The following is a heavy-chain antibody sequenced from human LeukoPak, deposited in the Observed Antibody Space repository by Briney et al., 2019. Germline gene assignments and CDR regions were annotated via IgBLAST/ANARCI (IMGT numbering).Heavy chain of an antibody. CDR1: GYSINSGYY. CDR3: ARVGYYPDYYMDV. D-gene: IGHD2-21*01. V-gene: IGHV4-38-2*02. J-gene: IGHJ6*03. Sequence: SETLSLTCTVSGYSINSGYYWGWIRQPPGKGLEWIGTIFHSGSTYSNPSLKSRVTISVDTSKNQFSLKLSSVTAADTAVHYCARVGYYPDYYMDVWGKGTTVTVSS. CDR2: IFHSGST.